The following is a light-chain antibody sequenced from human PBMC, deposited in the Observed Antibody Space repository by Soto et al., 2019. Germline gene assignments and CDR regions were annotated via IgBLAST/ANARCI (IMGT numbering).Light chain of an antibody. J-gene: IGLJ3*02. CDR3: SSYAGANIVM. Sequence: QSALTQPPSASGSPGQSVTISCTGTSSDVGGYNFVSWYQQHPGKVPRLIIYDVTKRPSGVPSRFSGSKSGNTASLIVSGLQAEDEADYYCSSYAGANIVMFGGGTKLTVL. CDR1: SSDVGGYNF. CDR2: DVT. V-gene: IGLV2-8*01.